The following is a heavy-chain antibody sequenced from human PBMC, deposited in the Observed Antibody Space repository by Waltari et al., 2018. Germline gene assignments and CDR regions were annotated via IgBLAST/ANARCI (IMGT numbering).Heavy chain of an antibody. J-gene: IGHJ4*02. CDR2: IYCCGST. Sequence: VQLVESGGGLIQPGGSLRLSCAASGFTVSSNYMSWVRQAPGKGLEWVSVIYCCGSTYYADSVKGRFTISRDNSKNTLYLQMNSLRAEDTAVYYCARSLGSYYLNFDYWGQGTLVTVSS. CDR1: GFTVSSNY. CDR3: ARSLGSYYLNFDY. V-gene: IGHV3-53*01. D-gene: IGHD1-26*01.